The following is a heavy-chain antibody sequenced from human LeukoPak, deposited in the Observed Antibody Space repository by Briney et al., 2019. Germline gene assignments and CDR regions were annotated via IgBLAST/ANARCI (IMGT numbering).Heavy chain of an antibody. D-gene: IGHD2-15*01. J-gene: IGHJ1*01. CDR1: GFTFSSYA. CDR2: ISGSGGST. Sequence: GGSLRLSCAASGFTFSSYAMSWVRQAPGKGLEWVSAISGSGGSTYYADSVKGRFTISRDNYKNTLYLQMNSLRAEDTAVYYCAKFCSGGSCYPYFQHWGQGTLVTVSS. CDR3: AKFCSGGSCYPYFQH. V-gene: IGHV3-23*01.